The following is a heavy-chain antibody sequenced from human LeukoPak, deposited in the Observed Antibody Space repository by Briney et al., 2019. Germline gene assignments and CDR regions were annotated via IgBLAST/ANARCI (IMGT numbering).Heavy chain of an antibody. V-gene: IGHV4-39*01. J-gene: IGHJ1*01. CDR1: GGSISSSSYY. D-gene: IGHD3-22*01. CDR3: ARITEGNYYDSSGYYYPRYFQH. CDR2: IYYSGST. Sequence: PSETLSLTCTVSGGSISSSSYYWGWIRQPPGKGLEWIGNIYYSGSTYYNPSLKSRVTISVDTSKNQFSLKLSSVTAADTAVYNCARITEGNYYDSSGYYYPRYFQHWGQGTLVTVSS.